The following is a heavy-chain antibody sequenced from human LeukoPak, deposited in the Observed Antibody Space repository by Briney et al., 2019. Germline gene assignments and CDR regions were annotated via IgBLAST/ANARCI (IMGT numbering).Heavy chain of an antibody. D-gene: IGHD2-15*01. V-gene: IGHV1-18*04. CDR2: ISAYNGNT. CDR1: GYTFTGYY. J-gene: IGHJ5*02. CDR3: ARVDRRGYCSGGSCSNWFDP. Sequence: ASVKVSCKASGYTFTGYYMHWVRQAPGQGLEWMGWISAYNGNTNYAQKLQGRVTMTTDTSTSTAYMELRSLRSDDTAVYYCARVDRRGYCSGGSCSNWFDPWGQGTLVTVSS.